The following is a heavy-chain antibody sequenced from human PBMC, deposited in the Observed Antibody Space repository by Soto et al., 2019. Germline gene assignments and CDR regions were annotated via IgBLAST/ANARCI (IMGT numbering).Heavy chain of an antibody. J-gene: IGHJ5*02. CDR1: GFSLARYA. CDR3: ARDLAGVFYSEAAAGTRNWLDP. V-gene: IGHV3-9*01. CDR2: TSWNSGSI. Sequence: PAGSLTLSCPASGFSLARYAMHWVRQAPGKGLEWVSGTSWNSGSIGYADSVKGRFTISRDNAKNSLYLQMNSLRAEDTAVYYCARDLAGVFYSEAAAGTRNWLDPWGQGTLVTVSS. D-gene: IGHD6-13*01.